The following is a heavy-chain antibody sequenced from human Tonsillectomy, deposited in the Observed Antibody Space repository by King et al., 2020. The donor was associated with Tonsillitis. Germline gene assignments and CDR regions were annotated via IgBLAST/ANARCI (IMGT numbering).Heavy chain of an antibody. CDR2: IYYSGCT. Sequence: QVQLQESGPGLVKPSQTLSLTCTVSVGSISSGGYYWSWIRQHPGKGLEWIGYIYYSGCTYYNPSLKSRVTISVEPSKTQFSLQLGSVTAADTAVYYCAGLRSGPTYYDILTENWFDPWGQGTLVTVSS. D-gene: IGHD3-9*01. J-gene: IGHJ5*02. V-gene: IGHV4-31*03. CDR3: AGLRSGPTYYDILTENWFDP. CDR1: VGSISSGGYY.